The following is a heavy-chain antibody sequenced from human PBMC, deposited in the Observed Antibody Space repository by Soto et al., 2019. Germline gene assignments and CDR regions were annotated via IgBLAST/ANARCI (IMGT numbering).Heavy chain of an antibody. CDR3: AKGGGPYFFDH. J-gene: IGHJ5*02. CDR1: GDTVSTHT. V-gene: IGHV1-69*04. Sequence: QVQLVQSGAEVKKPGSSVKVSCETSGDTVSTHTISWVRQAPGQGLEWIGRIVPLIGIVKYAQKFQGRVTITADXTRSTTYMELSSLTSEDSAVYFCAKGGGPYFFDHWGQGTRVIVSS. CDR2: IVPLIGIV. D-gene: IGHD1-26*01.